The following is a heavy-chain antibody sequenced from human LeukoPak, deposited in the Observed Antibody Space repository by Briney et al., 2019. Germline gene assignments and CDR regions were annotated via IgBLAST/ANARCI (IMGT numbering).Heavy chain of an antibody. D-gene: IGHD1-14*01. V-gene: IGHV3-7*01. CDR1: GFTFSKFW. CDR3: LPELGAKNYFDY. Sequence: GGSLRLSCAVSGFTFSKFWMHWVRQAPGKGLEWVANIKQDESVKYYVDSVKGRFTISRDNAKNSLFLQMNSLRVEDTAVYYCLPELGAKNYFDYWGQGTLVTVSS. J-gene: IGHJ4*02. CDR2: IKQDESVK.